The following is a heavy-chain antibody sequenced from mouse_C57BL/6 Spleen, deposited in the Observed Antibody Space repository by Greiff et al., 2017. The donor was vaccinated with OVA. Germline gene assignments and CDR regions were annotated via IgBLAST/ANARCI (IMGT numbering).Heavy chain of an antibody. CDR3: ARRDMVTTGAMDY. V-gene: IGHV1-76*01. CDR1: GYTFTDYY. J-gene: IGHJ4*01. D-gene: IGHD2-2*01. Sequence: QVQLQQSGAELVRPGASVKLSCKASGYTFTDYYINWVKQRPGQGLEWIARIYPGSGNTYYNEKFKGKATLTAEKSSSTAYMQLSSLTSEDSAVYFCARRDMVTTGAMDYWGQGTSVTVSS. CDR2: IYPGSGNT.